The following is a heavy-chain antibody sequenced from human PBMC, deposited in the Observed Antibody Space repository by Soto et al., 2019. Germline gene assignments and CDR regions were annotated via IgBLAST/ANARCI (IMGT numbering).Heavy chain of an antibody. CDR1: GYSFTSYW. CDR3: ATYDILTGYERGDFDY. CDR2: IYPGDSDT. D-gene: IGHD3-9*01. Sequence: GESLKISCKGSGYSFTSYWIGWVRQMPGKGLEWMGIIYPGDSDTRYSPSFQGQVTISADKSISTAYLQWSSLKASDTARYYCATYDILTGYERGDFDYWGQGTLVTVSS. J-gene: IGHJ4*02. V-gene: IGHV5-51*01.